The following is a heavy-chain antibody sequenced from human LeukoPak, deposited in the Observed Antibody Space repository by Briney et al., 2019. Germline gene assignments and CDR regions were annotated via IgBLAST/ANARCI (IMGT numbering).Heavy chain of an antibody. CDR1: GFTFGSYA. CDR3: AKVRLVTLFRGGFDC. Sequence: PGGSLRLSCAASGFTFGSYAMNWVRQAPGKGLEWVSGSHSDGRTFYADSVKGRFTISRDNSKNTLHLQMNSLRAEDTAVYYCAKVRLVTLFRGGFDCWGQGTLVIVSS. J-gene: IGHJ4*02. CDR2: SHSDGRT. V-gene: IGHV3-23*01. D-gene: IGHD4-23*01.